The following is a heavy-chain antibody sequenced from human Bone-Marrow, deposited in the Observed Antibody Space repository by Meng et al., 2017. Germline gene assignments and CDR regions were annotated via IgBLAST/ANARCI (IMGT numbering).Heavy chain of an antibody. CDR1: GASISSISYY. J-gene: IGHJ4*02. D-gene: IGHD6-6*01. V-gene: IGHV4-39*07. CDR3: ARPGWIEYSSSPEEEY. Sequence: SETLSLTCTVSGASISSISYYWGWIRQPPGKGLEWIGSIYYSGSTYYNPSLKSRVTISVDTSKNQFSLKLSSVTAADTAVYYCARPGWIEYSSSPEEEYWGQGTLVTVSS. CDR2: IYYSGST.